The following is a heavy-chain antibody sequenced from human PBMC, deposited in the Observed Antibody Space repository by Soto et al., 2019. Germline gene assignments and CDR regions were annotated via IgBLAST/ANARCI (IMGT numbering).Heavy chain of an antibody. CDR3: AGFVVPASRNSDFDY. V-gene: IGHV4-39*01. J-gene: IGHJ4*02. CDR2: IYYSGST. Sequence: PSETLSLTCTVSGISVSTSDYYWGWVRQPRGKGLDWIGNIYYSGSTFYNPSLRSRVTLSVDTSKHQFSLRLNSVTVADTAVYFCAGFVVPASRNSDFDYWGQGALVTVSS. D-gene: IGHD2-15*01. CDR1: GISVSTSDYY.